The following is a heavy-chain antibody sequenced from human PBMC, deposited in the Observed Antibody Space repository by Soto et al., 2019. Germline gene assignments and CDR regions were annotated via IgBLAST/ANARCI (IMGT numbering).Heavy chain of an antibody. CDR1: GFTFSSYA. CDR3: AKGKQQLDY. V-gene: IGHV3-23*01. D-gene: IGHD6-13*01. CDR2: ISASGGIT. J-gene: IGHJ4*02. Sequence: QPGGSLRLSCAAPGFTFSSYAMSWVRQAPGKGLEWVPAISASGGITYYADSVKGRFTISRDNSKNTLYLQMNSLRVEDTAVYYCAKGKQQLDYWGQGTLVTISS.